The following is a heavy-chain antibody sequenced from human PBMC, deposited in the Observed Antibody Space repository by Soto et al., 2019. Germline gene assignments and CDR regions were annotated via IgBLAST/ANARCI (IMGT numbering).Heavy chain of an antibody. V-gene: IGHV4-59*01. Sequence: SETLSLTCTVSGGSISSYYWSWIRQPPGKGLEWIGYIYYSGSTNYNPSLKSRVTISVDTSKNQFSLKLSSVTAAGTAVYYCARVREGQMATLYYFDYWGQGTLVTVSS. D-gene: IGHD5-12*01. CDR2: IYYSGST. CDR3: ARVREGQMATLYYFDY. J-gene: IGHJ4*02. CDR1: GGSISSYY.